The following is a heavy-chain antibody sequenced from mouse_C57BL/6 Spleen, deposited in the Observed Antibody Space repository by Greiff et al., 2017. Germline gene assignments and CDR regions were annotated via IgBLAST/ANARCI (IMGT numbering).Heavy chain of an antibody. CDR2: IDPSDSET. D-gene: IGHD2-4*01. Sequence: QVQLQQPGAELVRPGSSVKLSCKASGYTFTSYWMHWVKQRPIQGLEWIGNIDPSDSETHYNQKFKDKATLTVDKSSSTTYMQLSSLTSEDSAVYYCARSPYDYGGYFDVWGTGTTVTVSS. CDR3: ARSPYDYGGYFDV. CDR1: GYTFTSYW. V-gene: IGHV1-52*01. J-gene: IGHJ1*03.